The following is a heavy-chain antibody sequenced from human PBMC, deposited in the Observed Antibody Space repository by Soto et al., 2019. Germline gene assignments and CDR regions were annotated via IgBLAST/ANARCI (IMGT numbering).Heavy chain of an antibody. D-gene: IGHD6-19*01. J-gene: IGHJ1*01. CDR3: ARDKLGYSSGWCLGYFQH. Sequence: SVKVSCKASGGTFSSYAISWVRQAPGQGLEWMGGIIPIFGTANYAQKFQGRVTITADESTSTAYMELSSLRSEDTAVYYCARDKLGYSSGWCLGYFQHWGQGTLVAVSS. CDR1: GGTFSSYA. CDR2: IIPIFGTA. V-gene: IGHV1-69*13.